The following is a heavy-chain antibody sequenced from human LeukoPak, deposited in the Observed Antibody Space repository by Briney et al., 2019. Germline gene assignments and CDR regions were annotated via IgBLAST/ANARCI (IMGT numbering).Heavy chain of an antibody. CDR2: ISSSSSYT. V-gene: IGHV3-21*01. CDR3: ARDRGDGYNPIPYYFDY. J-gene: IGHJ4*02. CDR1: GFIFSDYS. D-gene: IGHD5-24*01. Sequence: KPGGSLRLSCAASGFIFSDYSLNWVRQAPGKGLEWVSSISSSSSYTKSADSVKGRFTISRDNAKNSLYLQMNSLRDEDTAVYYCARDRGDGYNPIPYYFDYWGQGTLVTVSS.